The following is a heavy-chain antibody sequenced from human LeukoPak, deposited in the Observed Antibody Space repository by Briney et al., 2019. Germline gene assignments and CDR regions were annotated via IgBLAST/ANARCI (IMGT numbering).Heavy chain of an antibody. V-gene: IGHV1-69*13. Sequence: SVKVSCKASGGTFSSYAISWVRQAPGQGLEWMGGIIPIFGTANYAQKFQGRVTITADESTNTAYMELSSLISEDTAVYYCARGETDMASYDYWGQGTLVTVSS. CDR3: ARGETDMASYDY. D-gene: IGHD5-18*01. CDR1: GGTFSSYA. CDR2: IIPIFGTA. J-gene: IGHJ4*02.